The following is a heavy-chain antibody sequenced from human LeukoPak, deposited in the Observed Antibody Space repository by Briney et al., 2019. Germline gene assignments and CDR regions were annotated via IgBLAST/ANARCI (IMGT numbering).Heavy chain of an antibody. Sequence: SETLSLTCTVSGGSIRSGSYYWSWIRQAAGKGLEWIGRVYTSGSTNYNPSLESRVTISVDTSKNQFSLNLSSVTAADTAVYYCAGGVTIVRGTSKHFDYWGQGTLVTVSS. V-gene: IGHV4-61*02. J-gene: IGHJ4*02. D-gene: IGHD3-10*01. CDR2: VYTSGST. CDR3: AGGVTIVRGTSKHFDY. CDR1: GGSIRSGSYY.